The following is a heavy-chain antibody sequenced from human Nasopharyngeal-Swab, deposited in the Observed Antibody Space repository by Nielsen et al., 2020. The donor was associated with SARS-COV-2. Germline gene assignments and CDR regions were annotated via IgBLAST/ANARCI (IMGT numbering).Heavy chain of an antibody. Sequence: GESLKISCAASGLTFSDYYMSWIRQAPGKGLEWVSYISSSGSTIYYADSVKGRFTISRDNDKNSLYLQMNSLRAEDTAVYYCARDAQRTYYYDSSGLYYYYGMDVWGQGTTVTVSS. CDR2: ISSSGSTI. CDR3: ARDAQRTYYYDSSGLYYYYGMDV. D-gene: IGHD3-22*01. CDR1: GLTFSDYY. V-gene: IGHV3-11*04. J-gene: IGHJ6*02.